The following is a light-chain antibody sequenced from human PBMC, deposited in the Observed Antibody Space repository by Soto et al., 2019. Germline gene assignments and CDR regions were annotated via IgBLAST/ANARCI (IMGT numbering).Light chain of an antibody. CDR3: SSYTSSSPNWV. V-gene: IGLV2-14*01. J-gene: IGLJ3*02. Sequence: QSVLTQPASVSGSPGQSITISCTGTSSDVGGYNYVSWYQQHPGKAPKLMIYEVSTRPSGVSNRFSGSKSGNTASLTISGIQAEDEADYYCSSYTSSSPNWVFGGGPKLTVL. CDR2: EVS. CDR1: SSDVGGYNY.